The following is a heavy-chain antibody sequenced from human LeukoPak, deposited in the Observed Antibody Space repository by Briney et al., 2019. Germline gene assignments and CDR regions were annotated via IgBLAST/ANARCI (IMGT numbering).Heavy chain of an antibody. CDR3: ARGYDY. V-gene: IGHV4-39*01. Sequence: PSETLSLTCTVSGGSILGSSFYWGWLRQPPGQGLVWFVIINYSGNTYYNPSRRSRISISLDTSRHQFSLNLNSMTASETGVYYGARGYDYWGQGTLVTVSS. CDR2: INYSGNT. D-gene: IGHD6-13*01. CDR1: GGSILGSSFY. J-gene: IGHJ4*02.